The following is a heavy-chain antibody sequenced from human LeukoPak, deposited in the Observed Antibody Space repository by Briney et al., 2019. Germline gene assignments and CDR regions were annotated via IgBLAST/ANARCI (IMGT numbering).Heavy chain of an antibody. CDR1: GFTFSSYG. D-gene: IGHD6-13*01. CDR2: IRSDGNYK. V-gene: IGHV3-30*02. CDR3: AKDLFSTSWFYFDY. J-gene: IGHJ4*01. Sequence: GGSLRLSCAASGFTFSSYGMHWVRQAPGKGLEWVAFIRSDGNYKYYADSVKGRFTISRDNSKNTLYLQMNSLRAADTAVYYCAKDLFSTSWFYFDYWGHGTLVTVSS.